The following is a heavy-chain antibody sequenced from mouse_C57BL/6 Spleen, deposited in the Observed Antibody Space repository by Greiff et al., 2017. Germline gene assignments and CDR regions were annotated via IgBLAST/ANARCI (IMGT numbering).Heavy chain of an antibody. D-gene: IGHD2-3*01. CDR1: GYTFTDYE. CDR3: TSYDLWFAY. J-gene: IGHJ3*01. Sequence: VQLQQSGAELVRPGASVTLSCKASGYTFTDYEMHWVKQTPVHGLEWIGAIDPETGGTAYNQKFKGKAILTAAKSSSTAYMELRSLTSEDSAVYYCTSYDLWFAYWGQGTLVTVSA. V-gene: IGHV1-15*01. CDR2: IDPETGGT.